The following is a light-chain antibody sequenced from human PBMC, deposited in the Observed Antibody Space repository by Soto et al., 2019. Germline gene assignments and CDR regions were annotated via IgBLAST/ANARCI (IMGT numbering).Light chain of an antibody. Sequence: DIQMTQSPSSVSASIGDRVTITCRASQGINNWLAWYQQTPGKAPKLLIYATSTLQSGVPSRFTGSGSGTEFTLTISSLQPEDFATSYCQQANSFPHTVGGGTKVEIK. V-gene: IGKV1-12*01. CDR3: QQANSFPHT. CDR1: QGINNW. CDR2: ATS. J-gene: IGKJ4*01.